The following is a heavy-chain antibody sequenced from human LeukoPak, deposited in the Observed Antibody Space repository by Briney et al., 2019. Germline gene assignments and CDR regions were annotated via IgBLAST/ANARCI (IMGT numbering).Heavy chain of an antibody. V-gene: IGHV3-23*01. Sequence: GGSLRLSCAASGFTFSSYAMSWVRQAPGKGLERVSAISGSGCSTYYADSVKGRFTISRDNSKNTLYLQMNSLRAEDTAVYYCARIGQQQLVLDYWGQGTLVTVSS. CDR2: ISGSGCST. CDR3: ARIGQQQLVLDY. J-gene: IGHJ4*02. CDR1: GFTFSSYA. D-gene: IGHD6-13*01.